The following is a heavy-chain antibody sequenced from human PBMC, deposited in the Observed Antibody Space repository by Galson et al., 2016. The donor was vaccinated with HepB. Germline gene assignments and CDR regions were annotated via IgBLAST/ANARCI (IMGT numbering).Heavy chain of an antibody. D-gene: IGHD3-3*01. J-gene: IGHJ4*02. CDR1: GDSIRSSKW. V-gene: IGHV4-4*02. Sequence: SETLSLTCTVSGDSIRSSKWWSWVCQPPGKGLEWIGEIYHGGSTNYNPSLKSRVTISVDKSNNQFSLKLTSMTAADTAVYYCARDPDDFWSGYDYWGQGILVTVSS. CDR2: IYHGGST. CDR3: ARDPDDFWSGYDY.